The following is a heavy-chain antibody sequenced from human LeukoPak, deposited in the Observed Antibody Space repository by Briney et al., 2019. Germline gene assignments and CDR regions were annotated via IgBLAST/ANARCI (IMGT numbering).Heavy chain of an antibody. CDR2: INWDGGTT. CDR1: GFTFDDYA. D-gene: IGHD6-25*01. V-gene: IGHV3-43*01. J-gene: IGHJ4*02. CDR3: AKNPHRTGWYFDY. Sequence: GGSLRLSCAASGFTFDDYAMHWVRQTPGKGLEWVSLINWDGGTTYYADSVKGRFTISRDNSENSLYLQLNSLRTEDTALYYCAKNPHRTGWYFDYWGQGTLVTVSS.